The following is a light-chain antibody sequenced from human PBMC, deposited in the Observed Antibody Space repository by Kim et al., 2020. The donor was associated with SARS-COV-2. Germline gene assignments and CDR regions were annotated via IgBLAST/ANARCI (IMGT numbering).Light chain of an antibody. J-gene: IGKJ2*01. V-gene: IGKV6D-21*02. CDR3: HQSSALPYT. CDR1: QTIGTS. CDR2: YAS. Sequence: YGTPKGKVTSTCRASQTIGTSLHWYQQKPDQSPVLLIKYASQSMSGVPSRFGGSGSGTDFTLTISSLEPEDAVAYYCHQSSALPYTFGQGTKLEI.